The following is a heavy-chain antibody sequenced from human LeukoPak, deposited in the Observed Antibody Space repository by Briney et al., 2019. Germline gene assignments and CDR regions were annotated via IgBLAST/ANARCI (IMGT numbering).Heavy chain of an antibody. V-gene: IGHV3-23*01. CDR3: AKIFGVLIIKGYFDC. D-gene: IGHD3-3*01. Sequence: PGGSLRLSCAASGFTFSSYAMSWVRQAPGKGLEWVSALSDSGGTTYYADSVKGRFTISRDNSKNTLYLQMNSLRAEDTAVYYCAKIFGVLIIKGYFDCWGQGTLVTVSS. CDR1: GFTFSSYA. J-gene: IGHJ4*02. CDR2: LSDSGGTT.